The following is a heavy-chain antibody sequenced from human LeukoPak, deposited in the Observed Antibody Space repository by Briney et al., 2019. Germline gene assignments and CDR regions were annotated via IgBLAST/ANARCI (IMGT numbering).Heavy chain of an antibody. CDR1: GGSISSGDYY. Sequence: SQTLSLSCTVSGGSISSGDYYWSWIRQPPGKGLKWIGYIYYSGSTYYNPSLKSRVTVSVDTSKNQFSPKLSSVTAADTAVYYCATIDFWSGYYYFVYWGQGTLVTVSS. CDR3: ATIDFWSGYYYFVY. D-gene: IGHD3-3*01. V-gene: IGHV4-30-4*01. CDR2: IYYSGST. J-gene: IGHJ4*02.